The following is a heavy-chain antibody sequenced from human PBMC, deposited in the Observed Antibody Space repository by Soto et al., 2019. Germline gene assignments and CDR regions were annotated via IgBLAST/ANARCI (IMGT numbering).Heavy chain of an antibody. D-gene: IGHD3-3*01. CDR2: INPATGAA. J-gene: IGHJ3*02. Sequence: QLHLVQSGAVVKKPGASVTVSCSASGYPVTAYYMHWVRQAPGRGLEWMGGINPATGAAKYTQTFQGRVTMTRDTSTRTVFMDLGGLTSEDTAVFYCARGGGVGVAGSAAFDMWGQGTLVTVSS. V-gene: IGHV1-2*02. CDR1: GYPVTAYY. CDR3: ARGGGVGVAGSAAFDM.